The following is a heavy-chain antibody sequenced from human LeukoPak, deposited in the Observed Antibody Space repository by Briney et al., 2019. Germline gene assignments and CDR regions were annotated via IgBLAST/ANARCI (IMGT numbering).Heavy chain of an antibody. CDR3: ARDLVGATFFDY. J-gene: IGHJ4*02. Sequence: SETLSLTCAVYGGSFSGYYWSWIRQPPGKGLEWIGEINHSGSTNYNPSLKSRVTISVDTSKNQFSLKLSSVTAADTAVYYCARDLVGATFFDYWGQGTLVTVSS. CDR2: INHSGST. D-gene: IGHD1-26*01. V-gene: IGHV4-34*01. CDR1: GGSFSGYY.